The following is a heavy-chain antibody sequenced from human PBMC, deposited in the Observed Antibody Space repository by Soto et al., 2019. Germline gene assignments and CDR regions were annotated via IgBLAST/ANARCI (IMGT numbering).Heavy chain of an antibody. D-gene: IGHD5-18*01. Sequence: EVQLLESGGGLVQPGGSLRLSCAASGFTFSSYAMSWVRQAPGKGLEWVSAISGSGGSTDYAASVKGRFTISRDNSKNTLYLQMNSLRAEDTAVYYCASSGYSYGQQPPSGYWGQGTLVTVSS. CDR1: GFTFSSYA. J-gene: IGHJ4*02. CDR3: ASSGYSYGQQPPSGY. CDR2: ISGSGGST. V-gene: IGHV3-23*01.